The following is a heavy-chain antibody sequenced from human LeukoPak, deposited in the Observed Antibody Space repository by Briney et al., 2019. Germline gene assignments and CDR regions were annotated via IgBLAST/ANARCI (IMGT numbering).Heavy chain of an antibody. Sequence: GRSLRLSCVASGFTFSRYDIHWVRQAPGKGLQWVAVIAFDGGNEIYADSVKGRFTISRDNSKNTLSLQMDSLRVEDTAVYYCAKGRGFRVWDPWDNWGQGTLITVSS. CDR3: AKGRGFRVWDPWDN. V-gene: IGHV3-30-3*01. D-gene: IGHD3-16*01. J-gene: IGHJ4*02. CDR1: GFTFSRYD. CDR2: IAFDGGNE.